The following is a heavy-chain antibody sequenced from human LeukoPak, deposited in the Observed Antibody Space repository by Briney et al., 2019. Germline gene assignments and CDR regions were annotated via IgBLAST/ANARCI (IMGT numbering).Heavy chain of an antibody. Sequence: ASVKVSCKAFGYTFTSNYMHWVRQAPGQGPEWMGVISPSGGSTTYAQKFQGRVTLTRDMSTSTDYLELSSLRSEDTAVYYCARIGSYSNFDYWGQGTLVTVSS. D-gene: IGHD1-26*01. J-gene: IGHJ4*02. CDR3: ARIGSYSNFDY. V-gene: IGHV1-46*01. CDR1: GYTFTSNY. CDR2: ISPSGGST.